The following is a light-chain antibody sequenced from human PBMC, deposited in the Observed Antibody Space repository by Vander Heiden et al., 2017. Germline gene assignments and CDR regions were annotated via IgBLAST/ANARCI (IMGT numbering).Light chain of an antibody. V-gene: IGLV2-14*03. CDR1: SSDVGGYNY. J-gene: IGLJ1*01. Sequence: QSALTQPASVSGSPGQAITLSCPGTSSDVGGYNYVSWYQQHPGKAPKLMIYDVSNRPSGVSNRFSGSKSGNTASLTISGLQAEDEADYYCSSYTSSSPFVFGTGTKVTVL. CDR3: SSYTSSSPFV. CDR2: DVS.